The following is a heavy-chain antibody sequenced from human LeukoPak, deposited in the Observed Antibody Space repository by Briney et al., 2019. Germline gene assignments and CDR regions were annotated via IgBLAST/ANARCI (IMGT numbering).Heavy chain of an antibody. J-gene: IGHJ1*01. CDR3: ARHSKYYYDSSGSYVGYFQH. CDR2: IYYSGST. V-gene: IGHV4-59*08. Sequence: SETLSLTCTVSGGSISSYYWSWIRQPPGKGLEWIGYIYYSGSTNYNPSLKSRVTTSVDTSKNQFSLKLSSVTAADTAVYYCARHSKYYYDSSGSYVGYFQHWGQGTLVTVSS. CDR1: GGSISSYY. D-gene: IGHD3-22*01.